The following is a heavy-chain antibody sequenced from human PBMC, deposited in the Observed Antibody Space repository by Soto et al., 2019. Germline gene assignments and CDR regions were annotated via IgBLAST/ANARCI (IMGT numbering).Heavy chain of an antibody. V-gene: IGHV4-34*01. CDR1: GGSFSGYY. Sequence: SETLSLTCAVYGGSFSGYYWSWIRQPPGQGLEWIGEINHSGSTNYNPSLKSRVTISVDTSKNQFSLRLSAVTAADTAVDYCARLRGYYGSGSYYIPYYYYGMDVWGQGTTVTVSS. CDR3: ARLRGYYGSGSYYIPYYYYGMDV. CDR2: INHSGST. D-gene: IGHD3-10*01. J-gene: IGHJ6*02.